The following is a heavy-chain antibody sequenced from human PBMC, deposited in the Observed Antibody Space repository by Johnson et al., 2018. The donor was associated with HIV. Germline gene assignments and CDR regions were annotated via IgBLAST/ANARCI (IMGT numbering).Heavy chain of an antibody. V-gene: IGHV3-30*03. CDR1: GFTFDYYD. J-gene: IGHJ3*01. D-gene: IGHD3-22*01. CDR2: ISYDGSNK. CDR3: ARDTPWDYQESSGYFPAPGAFDV. Sequence: QVQLVESGGGVVQPGRSLRLSCAASGFTFDYYDMNWVRQAPGKGLEWVAVISYDGSNKYYADSVKGRFTISRDNSKNTLYLQMNSLRVEDTAMYHCARDTPWDYQESSGYFPAPGAFDVWGQGTMVTVSS.